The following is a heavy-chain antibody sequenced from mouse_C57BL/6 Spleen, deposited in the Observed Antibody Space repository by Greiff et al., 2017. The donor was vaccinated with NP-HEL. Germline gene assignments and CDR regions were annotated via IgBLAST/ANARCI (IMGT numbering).Heavy chain of an antibody. CDR1: GYAFSSSW. V-gene: IGHV1-82*01. CDR3: ARSLHYYGSSYVYFDY. J-gene: IGHJ2*01. CDR2: IYPGDGDT. D-gene: IGHD1-1*01. Sequence: VQLQQSGPELVKPGASVKISCKASGYAFSSSWMNWVKQRPGKGLEWIGRIYPGDGDTNYNGKFKGKATLTADKSSSTAYMQLSSLTSEDSAVYFCARSLHYYGSSYVYFDYWGQGTTLTVSS.